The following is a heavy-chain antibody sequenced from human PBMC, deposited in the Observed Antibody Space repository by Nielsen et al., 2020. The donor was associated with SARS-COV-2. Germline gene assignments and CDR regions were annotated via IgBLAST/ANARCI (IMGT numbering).Heavy chain of an antibody. CDR2: ISGSGGST. D-gene: IGHD2-15*01. CDR1: GFTFSSYA. CDR3: AKGRYCSGGSCSMGYYYYYGMDV. V-gene: IGHV3-23*01. J-gene: IGHJ6*02. Sequence: GESLKISCAASGFTFSSYAMSWVRQAPGKGLEWVSAISGSGGSTYYADSVKGRFTISRDNSKNTLYLQMNSLRAEDTAVYYCAKGRYCSGGSCSMGYYYYYGMDVWGQGTTVTVSS.